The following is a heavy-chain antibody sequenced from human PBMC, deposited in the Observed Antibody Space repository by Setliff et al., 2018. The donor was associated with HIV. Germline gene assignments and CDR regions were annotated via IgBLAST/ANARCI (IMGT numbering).Heavy chain of an antibody. Sequence: SETLSLTCTVSGVSIDTHYWSWIRQSPGKGLEWIGRFYYRGSPRYNPSLKSRVTISGDMSKNQFSLKLHSMAAADTAVYFCASGYSSSSYFDYWGQGSLVTVSS. CDR2: FYYRGSP. V-gene: IGHV4-59*11. CDR3: ASGYSSSSYFDY. J-gene: IGHJ4*02. CDR1: GVSIDTHY. D-gene: IGHD6-6*01.